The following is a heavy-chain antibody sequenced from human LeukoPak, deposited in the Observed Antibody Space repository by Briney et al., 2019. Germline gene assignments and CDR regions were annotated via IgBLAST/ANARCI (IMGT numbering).Heavy chain of an antibody. CDR3: ARETDDSSGYYFDY. Sequence: GSLRLSCAASGFTFSSYSMHWVRQAPGKGLEWVAVISYDGSNKYYADSVKGRFTISRDNSKNTLYLQMNSLRAEDTAVYYCARETDDSSGYYFDYWGQGTLVTVSS. V-gene: IGHV3-30*01. CDR2: ISYDGSNK. J-gene: IGHJ4*02. CDR1: GFTFSSYS. D-gene: IGHD3-22*01.